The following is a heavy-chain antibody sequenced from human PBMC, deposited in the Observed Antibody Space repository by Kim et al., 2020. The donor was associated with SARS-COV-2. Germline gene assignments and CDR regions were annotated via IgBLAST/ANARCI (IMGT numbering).Heavy chain of an antibody. Sequence: GGSLRLSCAASGFTFSSYWMSWVRQAPGKGLEWVANIKQDGSEKYYVDSVKGRFTISRDNAKNSLYLQMNSLRAEDTAVYYCARAGYSSSPLYYYYGMDVWGQGTTVTVSS. CDR2: IKQDGSEK. J-gene: IGHJ6*02. V-gene: IGHV3-7*01. CDR3: ARAGYSSSPLYYYYGMDV. D-gene: IGHD6-6*01. CDR1: GFTFSSYW.